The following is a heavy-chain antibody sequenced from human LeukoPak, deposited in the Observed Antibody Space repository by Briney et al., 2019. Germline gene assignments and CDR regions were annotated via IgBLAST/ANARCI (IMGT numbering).Heavy chain of an antibody. CDR1: GFTCSTYS. Sequence: PGGSLRLXCAASGFTCSTYSMNWVRQAPGKGLEWVSYISSTSGTIYYADSVKGRFTISRDNAKSSLYLQMNSLRAEDTAVYYRASGYCSAGSCHNFDYWGQGTLVTVSS. V-gene: IGHV3-48*01. D-gene: IGHD2-15*01. CDR2: ISSTSGTI. J-gene: IGHJ4*02. CDR3: ASGYCSAGSCHNFDY.